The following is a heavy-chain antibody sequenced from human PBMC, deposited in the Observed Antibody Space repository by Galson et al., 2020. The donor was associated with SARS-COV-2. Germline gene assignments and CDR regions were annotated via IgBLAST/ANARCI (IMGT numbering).Heavy chain of an antibody. CDR3: ARDFPALTYSSSGDDAFDI. CDR2: IWYDGSNK. Sequence: GGSLRLSCSASGFTFSSYGMHWVRQAPGKGLEWVAVIWYDGSNKYYADSVKGRFTISRDNSKNTLYLQMNSLRAEDTAVYYCARDFPALTYSSSGDDAFDIWGQGTMVTVSS. V-gene: IGHV3-33*01. J-gene: IGHJ3*02. D-gene: IGHD6-13*01. CDR1: GFTFSSYG.